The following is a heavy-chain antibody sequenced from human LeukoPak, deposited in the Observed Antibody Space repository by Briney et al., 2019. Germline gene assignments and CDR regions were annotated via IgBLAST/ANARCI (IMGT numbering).Heavy chain of an antibody. D-gene: IGHD3-22*01. CDR3: ASIRYYYDSSGYYYGWFDP. Sequence: PSETLSLTCTVSGGSISSYYWSWIRQPPGKGLEWIGYICYSGSTNYNPSLKSRVTISVDTSKNQFSLKLSSVTAADTAVYYCASIRYYYDSSGYYYGWFDPWGQGTLVTVSS. CDR2: ICYSGST. CDR1: GGSISSYY. J-gene: IGHJ5*02. V-gene: IGHV4-59*08.